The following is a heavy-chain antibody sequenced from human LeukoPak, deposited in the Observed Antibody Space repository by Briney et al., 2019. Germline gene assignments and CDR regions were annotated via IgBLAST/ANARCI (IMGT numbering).Heavy chain of an antibody. CDR1: GYTFTSYY. D-gene: IGHD5-18*01. Sequence: ASVKVSCKASGYTFTSYYMHWVRQAPGKGLEWMGGFDPEDGETIYAQKFQGRVTMTEDTSTDTAYMELSSLRSEDTAVYYCASSGYSYGLDVWGKGTTVTVSS. CDR2: FDPEDGET. CDR3: ASSGYSYGLDV. V-gene: IGHV1-24*01. J-gene: IGHJ6*04.